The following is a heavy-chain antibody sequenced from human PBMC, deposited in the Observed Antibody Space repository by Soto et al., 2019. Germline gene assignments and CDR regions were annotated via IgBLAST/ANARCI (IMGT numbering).Heavy chain of an antibody. J-gene: IGHJ4*02. CDR2: IYYSGST. Sequence: QVQLQESGPGLLKPSQTLSLTCTVSGGSISRGGYYWSWIRQHPGKGLEWVAYIYYSGSTYYNPSLKSRVTISVHTSENQFSLRLSSVTAADTAVYYCARVDYGEARPYFDYWGQGTLVTVSS. CDR1: GGSISRGGYY. CDR3: ARVDYGEARPYFDY. D-gene: IGHD4-17*01. V-gene: IGHV4-31*03.